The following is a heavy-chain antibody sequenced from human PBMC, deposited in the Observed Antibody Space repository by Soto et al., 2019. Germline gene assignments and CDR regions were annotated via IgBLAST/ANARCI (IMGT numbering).Heavy chain of an antibody. CDR3: ARDHLILPAHDFFYGSDV. Sequence: LRLSCEVSGFTFSMYSMSWVRQTPGKGLEWVAKIPQDGVDGHYADSVKGRFTISRDNGKNSLYLQMNNLRAEDTAVYYCARDHLILPAHDFFYGSDVWGRGATVTVSS. J-gene: IGHJ6*02. V-gene: IGHV3-7*03. CDR1: GFTFSMYS. CDR2: IPQDGVDG. D-gene: IGHD2-21*02.